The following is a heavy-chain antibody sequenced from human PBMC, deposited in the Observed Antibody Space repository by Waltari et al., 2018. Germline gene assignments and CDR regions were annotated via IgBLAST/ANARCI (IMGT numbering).Heavy chain of an antibody. Sequence: EVQLVESGGGLVQSGGSLPLSCAASGFIFSDYWIVWVRQAPGKGLEWVANIKPDGSEPNYLGSLKGRFTISTDNAKDSVLLHVSSLRAEDTAVYYCARYVLLQDGHYFDSWGQGTLVTVSS. D-gene: IGHD2-21*02. CDR2: IKPDGSEP. V-gene: IGHV3-7*01. CDR1: GFIFSDYW. CDR3: ARYVLLQDGHYFDS. J-gene: IGHJ4*02.